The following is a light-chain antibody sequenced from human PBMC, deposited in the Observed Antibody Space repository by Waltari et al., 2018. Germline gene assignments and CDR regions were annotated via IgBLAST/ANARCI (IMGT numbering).Light chain of an antibody. J-gene: IGKJ3*01. CDR2: WAS. V-gene: IGKV4-1*01. CDR1: PSVLSTSNNKNS. CDR3: HQHYSIPFT. Sequence: DIVMTQSPDSLAVSLGDRATINCQSSPSVLSTSNNKNSLAWYQQKAGQPPKLLFYWASTRGSGVPDRFSGSGSGTDFTLTISSLQAEDVAVYYCHQHYSIPFTFGPGTKVDIK.